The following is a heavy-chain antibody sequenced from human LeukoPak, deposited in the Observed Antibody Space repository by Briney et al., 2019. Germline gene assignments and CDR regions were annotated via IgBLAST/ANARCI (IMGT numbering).Heavy chain of an antibody. CDR1: GYTFTSYA. D-gene: IGHD3-22*01. CDR3: ARAGAYDSRGYSALDY. V-gene: IGHV1-3*02. CDR2: SNAGNGKT. Sequence: ASVKVSCKASGYTFTSYAMHWVRQAPGQRLEWMGWSNAGNGKTKYSQEFQGRVTITRDTSASTAYMELSSLRSEDMAVYYCARAGAYDSRGYSALDYWGQGTLVTVSS. J-gene: IGHJ4*02.